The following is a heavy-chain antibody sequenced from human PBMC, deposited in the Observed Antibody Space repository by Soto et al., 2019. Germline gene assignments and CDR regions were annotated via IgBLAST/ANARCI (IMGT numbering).Heavy chain of an antibody. Sequence: SETLSLTCKVSGTSVRHFYWSWIRHSAGKGLEWIGRIYSTGTTNFNPSLKSRLTMSMDMSKNQVSLNLTSVTAADTAVYYCVRDRADFSSTYYHYFSVWGRGTLVTVAS. D-gene: IGHD6-13*01. CDR2: IYSTGTT. J-gene: IGHJ2*01. V-gene: IGHV4-4*07. CDR1: GTSVRHFY. CDR3: VRDRADFSSTYYHYFSV.